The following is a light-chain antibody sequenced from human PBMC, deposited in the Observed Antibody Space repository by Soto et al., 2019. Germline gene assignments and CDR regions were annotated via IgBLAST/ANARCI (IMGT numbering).Light chain of an antibody. J-gene: IGKJ5*01. V-gene: IGKV1-27*01. CDR1: QGISNY. CDR3: QKYNSAPHT. CDR2: AAS. Sequence: DIQMAQSPSSLSASVGERVAMTCRASQGISNYLAWYQQRPGKVPKLLIYAASTLQSGVPSRFSGSGSGTDFTLTISSLQPEDVATYYCQKYNSAPHTFGQGTRLEIK.